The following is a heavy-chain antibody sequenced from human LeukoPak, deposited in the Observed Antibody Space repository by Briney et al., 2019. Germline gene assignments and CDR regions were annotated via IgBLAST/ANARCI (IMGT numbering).Heavy chain of an antibody. V-gene: IGHV3-66*01. J-gene: IGHJ4*02. CDR1: GFTVGFNY. CDR3: VTNLIFDY. CDR2: ISSGGTT. Sequence: PGGSLRLSCAASGFTVGFNYMSWVRQAPGKGLEWVSVISSGGTTYYADSVKGRFTISRDNSKNTLFLQMNSLRAEDTALYYCVTNLIFDYSGQRTLVTVSS.